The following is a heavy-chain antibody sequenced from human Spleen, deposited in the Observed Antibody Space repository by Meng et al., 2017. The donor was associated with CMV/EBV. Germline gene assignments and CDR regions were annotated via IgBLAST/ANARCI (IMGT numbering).Heavy chain of an antibody. CDR1: GFTFSSYE. CDR3: ARDYCSSTSCYDDAFDI. D-gene: IGHD2-2*01. J-gene: IGHJ3*02. V-gene: IGHV3-48*03. Sequence: GESLKISCAASGFTFSSYEMNWVRQAPGKGLEWVSYISSSGSTIYYADSVKGRFTISRDNAKNSLYLQMNSLRAEDTAVYYCARDYCSSTSCYDDAFDIWGQGTMVNVSS. CDR2: ISSSGSTI.